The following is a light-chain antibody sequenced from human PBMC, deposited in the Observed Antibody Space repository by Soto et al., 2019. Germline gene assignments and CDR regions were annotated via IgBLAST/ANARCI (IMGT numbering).Light chain of an antibody. CDR3: QQYVFYRGT. Sequence: DIQMTQSPSALSASVGDRVTITCRASQSISGWLAWFQQKQGKAPKLLIYDASSLESGVPSRFGGSGSVTEFTLAITSLQPDDFATYYCQQYVFYRGTFGQGTKVEIK. J-gene: IGKJ1*01. CDR1: QSISGW. V-gene: IGKV1-5*01. CDR2: DAS.